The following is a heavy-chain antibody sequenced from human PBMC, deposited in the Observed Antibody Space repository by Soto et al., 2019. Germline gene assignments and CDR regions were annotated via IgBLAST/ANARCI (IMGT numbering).Heavy chain of an antibody. Sequence: ASVKVSCKASGYTFSDYYMHWVRQAPGQGLEWMGWINPNSGDTDYAQKLQGRVTMTRNTSISTAYMELSSLRSEDTAVYYCARGGIVVVVAAPNWFDPWGQGTLVTVS. CDR3: ARGGIVVVVAAPNWFDP. J-gene: IGHJ5*02. CDR1: GYTFSDYY. V-gene: IGHV1-2*02. D-gene: IGHD2-15*01. CDR2: INPNSGDT.